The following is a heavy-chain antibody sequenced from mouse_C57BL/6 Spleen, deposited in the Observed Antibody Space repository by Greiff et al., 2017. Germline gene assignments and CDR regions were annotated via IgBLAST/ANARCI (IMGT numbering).Heavy chain of an antibody. V-gene: IGHV5-9*01. CDR2: ISGGGGNI. D-gene: IGHD3-3*01. CDR1: GFTFSSYS. J-gene: IGHJ4*01. CDR3: ARQGTGDAMDY. Sequence: EVQRVESGGGLVKPGGSLKLSCAASGFTFSSYSMSWVRQTPEKRLEWVATISGGGGNIYYPDSVKGRFTISRDNAKNTLYLQMSSLRSEDTALYYCARQGTGDAMDYWGQGTSVTVSS.